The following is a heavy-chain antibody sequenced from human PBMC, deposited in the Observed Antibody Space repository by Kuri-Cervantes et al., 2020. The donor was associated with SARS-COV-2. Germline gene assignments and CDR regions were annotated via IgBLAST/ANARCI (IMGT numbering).Heavy chain of an antibody. V-gene: IGHV3-23*01. CDR2: ASGSGDSI. Sequence: LSLTCVVSEITFANFAMSWVRQAPGKGLEWVSVASGSGDSIRYADSVKGRFLISRDNSKNTLFLEMKTLRADDSALYYCAKHREAEILYGISGPDAFDVWGRGTMVTVSS. J-gene: IGHJ3*01. CDR1: EITFANFA. CDR3: AKHREAEILYGISGPDAFDV. D-gene: IGHD2-15*01.